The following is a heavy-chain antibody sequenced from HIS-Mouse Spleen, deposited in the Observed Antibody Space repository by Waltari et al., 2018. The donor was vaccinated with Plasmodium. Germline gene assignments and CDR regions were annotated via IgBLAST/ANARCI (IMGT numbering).Heavy chain of an antibody. CDR2: INPNSGGK. V-gene: IGHV1-2*02. Sequence: QVQLVQSGAEVKKPGASVKVSCKASGYTFTGYYMHWVRQAPGQGLEWMGWINPNSGGKNYAQKVQGRVTMTRDTSISTAYMELSRLRSDDTAVYYCARVLGYKAAAGTFVEYFQHWGQGTLVIVSS. CDR3: ARVLGYKAAAGTFVEYFQH. CDR1: GYTFTGYY. D-gene: IGHD6-13*01. J-gene: IGHJ1*01.